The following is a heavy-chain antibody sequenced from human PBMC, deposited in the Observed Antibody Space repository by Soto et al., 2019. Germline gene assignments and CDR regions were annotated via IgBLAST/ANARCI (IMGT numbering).Heavy chain of an antibody. D-gene: IGHD4-17*01. Sequence: PGGSLRLSCAASGFTFSTYAMHWVRQAPGKGLEWVALISYDGGNKYYADSVKGRFTISRDDSKNALYLQMNSLIAEDTAVYYCARKTARGYGDYFVYWGQGTLVTVSS. J-gene: IGHJ4*02. V-gene: IGHV3-30-3*01. CDR3: ARKTARGYGDYFVY. CDR1: GFTFSTYA. CDR2: ISYDGGNK.